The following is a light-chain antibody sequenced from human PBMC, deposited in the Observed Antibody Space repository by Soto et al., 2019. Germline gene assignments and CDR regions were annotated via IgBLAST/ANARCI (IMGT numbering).Light chain of an antibody. CDR1: QGISSW. Sequence: IHMNNSPASVSASLGDRFTINFGASQGISSWLAWYQQKPGKDPKILIFAESSLQSGVPSRFSGSRSGPDFTLTISSLQPEDFATYYCQQSYSSPPTFGQGTKVDIK. CDR3: QQSYSSPPT. CDR2: AES. V-gene: IGKV1-12*01. J-gene: IGKJ1*01.